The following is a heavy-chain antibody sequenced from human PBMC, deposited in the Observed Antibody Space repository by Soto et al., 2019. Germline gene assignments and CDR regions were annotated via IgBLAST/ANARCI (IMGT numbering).Heavy chain of an antibody. D-gene: IGHD6-19*01. CDR1: GYTFTSYD. Sequence: GASVKVSCKTSGYTFTSYDIHWVRQATGQGLEWMGWMNPINGYTDYAQKFQGRVTMTRDTSLSTAYMELSSLTSDDTAVYYCARGRGWRDYWGQGTLVTVSS. CDR2: MNPINGYT. CDR3: ARGRGWRDY. V-gene: IGHV1-8*01. J-gene: IGHJ4*02.